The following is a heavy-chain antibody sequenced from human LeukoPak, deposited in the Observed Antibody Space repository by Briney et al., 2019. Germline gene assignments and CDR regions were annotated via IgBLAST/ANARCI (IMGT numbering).Heavy chain of an antibody. CDR2: ISSSATYI. V-gene: IGHV3-21*01. CDR3: ATWDDYGDYVAFEY. Sequence: GGSLRLSCAASGFTFSSYSMNWVRQAPGKGLEWVSSISSSATYIYYADSVRGRFTISRDDAKNSLFLHMNSLRAEDTAVYYCATWDDYGDYVAFEYWGQGTLVTVSS. D-gene: IGHD4-17*01. CDR1: GFTFSSYS. J-gene: IGHJ4*02.